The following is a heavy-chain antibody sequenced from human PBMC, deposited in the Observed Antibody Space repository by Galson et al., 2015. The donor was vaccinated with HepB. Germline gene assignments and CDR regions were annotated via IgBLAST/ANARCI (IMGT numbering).Heavy chain of an antibody. Sequence: LEWISYISGGSSTIYYADSVRGRFTISRDNANNSLYLEMNSLRAEDTAVYYCARSDYDYWSGYFRGYYYGMDVWGQGTTVTVSS. CDR2: ISGGSSTI. V-gene: IGHV3-48*01. CDR3: ARSDYDYWSGYFRGYYYGMDV. J-gene: IGHJ6*02. D-gene: IGHD3-3*01.